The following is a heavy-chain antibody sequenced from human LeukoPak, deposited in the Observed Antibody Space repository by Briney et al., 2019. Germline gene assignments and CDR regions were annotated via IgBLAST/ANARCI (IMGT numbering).Heavy chain of an antibody. Sequence: PSETLSFTCTVSGGSISSYYWSWLRQPPGKGLEWLGYIYYSGSTDYNPSLKSRVTISVDTSKNQFSLKLSSVTAADTAVYYCARVRYSSSWYYFDYWGQGTLVTVSS. V-gene: IGHV4-59*01. CDR2: IYYSGST. J-gene: IGHJ4*02. CDR3: ARVRYSSSWYYFDY. D-gene: IGHD6-13*01. CDR1: GGSISSYY.